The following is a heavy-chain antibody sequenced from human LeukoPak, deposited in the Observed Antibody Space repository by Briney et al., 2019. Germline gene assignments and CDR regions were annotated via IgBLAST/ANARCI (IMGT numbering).Heavy chain of an antibody. D-gene: IGHD6-19*01. Sequence: ASVKVSCKASGYTFIDYYMHWVRQAPGQGLKWMGWIDPKSGGTSYAQKFQDRVAMIRDTSISTAYMELTRLRSDDTAVYYCARAYSSGWYGSTDYWGQGTLVTVSS. CDR3: ARAYSSGWYGSTDY. CDR1: GYTFIDYY. J-gene: IGHJ4*02. CDR2: IDPKSGGT. V-gene: IGHV1-2*02.